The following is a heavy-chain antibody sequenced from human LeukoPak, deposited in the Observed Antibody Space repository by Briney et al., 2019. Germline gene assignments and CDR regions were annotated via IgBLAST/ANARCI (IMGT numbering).Heavy chain of an antibody. CDR2: IGSAGYT. Sequence: GGSLRLSCEVSGFTFGNNDMHWVRQTTGKGLEWVSAIGSAGYTYYADSVRGRFTITRDNAKQSLYLQMNSLRVEDTAVHHCVRQPDSARYGFDYWGRGTQVTVSS. V-gene: IGHV3-13*01. D-gene: IGHD1-14*01. CDR3: VRQPDSARYGFDY. J-gene: IGHJ4*02. CDR1: GFTFGNND.